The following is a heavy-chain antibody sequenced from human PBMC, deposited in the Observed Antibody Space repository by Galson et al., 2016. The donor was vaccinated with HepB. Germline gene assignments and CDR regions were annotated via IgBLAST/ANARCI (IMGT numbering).Heavy chain of an antibody. J-gene: IGHJ4*02. CDR2: IYWDDDK. V-gene: IGHV2-5*02. CDR3: ARSSGYYFPPIRAEY. Sequence: PALVKPTQTLTLTCTFSGFSLSPSGVGVGWIRQPPGKALEWLALIYWDDDKRYSPSPKSRLTITKDTSKNQVVLTMTNMDPVDTATYYCARSSGYYFPPIRAEYWGQGTLVTVSS. CDR1: GFSLSPSGVG. D-gene: IGHD3-22*01.